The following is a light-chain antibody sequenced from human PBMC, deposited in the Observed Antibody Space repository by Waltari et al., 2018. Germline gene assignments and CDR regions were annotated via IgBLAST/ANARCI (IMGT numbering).Light chain of an antibody. CDR2: KAS. CDR1: QGISND. J-gene: IGKJ4*01. V-gene: IGKV1-13*02. Sequence: IQMTQCPSSLSASVGDRVTIPCQANQGISNDLAWYQQKPGQPPKLLIYKASTLHSGVPSRFSGSRSGTHFTLTISSLQPEDFATYYCQQGSGFPLTFGGGTKVEIK. CDR3: QQGSGFPLT.